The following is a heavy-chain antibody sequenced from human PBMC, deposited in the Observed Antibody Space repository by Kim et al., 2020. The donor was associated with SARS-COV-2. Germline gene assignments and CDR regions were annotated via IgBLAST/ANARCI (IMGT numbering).Heavy chain of an antibody. CDR2: IIPIFGTA. J-gene: IGHJ3*02. D-gene: IGHD3-10*01. Sequence: SVKVSCKASGGTFSSYAISWVRQAPGQGLEWMGGIIPIFGTANYAQKFQGRVTITADESTSTAYMELSSLKSEDTAVYYCAIPYYYGSGRFRSPFAFDIWGQGTMVTVSS. CDR1: GGTFSSYA. V-gene: IGHV1-69*13. CDR3: AIPYYYGSGRFRSPFAFDI.